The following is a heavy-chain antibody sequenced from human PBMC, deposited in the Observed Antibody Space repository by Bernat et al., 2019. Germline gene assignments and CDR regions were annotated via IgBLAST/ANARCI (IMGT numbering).Heavy chain of an antibody. CDR2: IIAVYGNT. CDR1: GDTFTSYS. Sequence: QVHLVQSGAEVKKPGSSVKVSCKASGDTFTSYSMHWVRQAPGQSLEWMGGIIAVYGNTKYTQKFRGRVTITRDTSTSTVYMDLSSLRSEDTAVYYCANGIWLRSGYSYYIDYWGQGTLVTVSS. D-gene: IGHD2-21*01. CDR3: ANGIWLRSGYSYYIDY. V-gene: IGHV1-3*01. J-gene: IGHJ4*02.